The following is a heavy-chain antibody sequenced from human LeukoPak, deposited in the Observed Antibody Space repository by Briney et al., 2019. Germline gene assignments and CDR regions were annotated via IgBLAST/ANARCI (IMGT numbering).Heavy chain of an antibody. Sequence: AGGSLRLSCAAAGFTFSSYEVNWVRQAPGKGLEWVSSISSSSYIYYAESVKGRFTISRDNAKNSLYLQMNSLRVEDMAVYYCARRDGYNSYYYGMDVWGQGTTVTVSS. CDR2: ISSSSYI. V-gene: IGHV3-21*01. D-gene: IGHD5-24*01. CDR3: ARRDGYNSYYYGMDV. J-gene: IGHJ6*02. CDR1: GFTFSSYE.